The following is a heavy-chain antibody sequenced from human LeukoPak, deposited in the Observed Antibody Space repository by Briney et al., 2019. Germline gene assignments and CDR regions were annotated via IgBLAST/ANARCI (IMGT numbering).Heavy chain of an antibody. CDR1: GFTFSSYA. CDR2: ISGSGGGT. CDR3: ARAEGYYDSSGYYYDAFDI. J-gene: IGHJ3*02. Sequence: GGSLRLSCAASGFTFSSYAMTWVRQAPGKGLEWVSVISGSGGGTHYADPVKGRFTISRDNSKNTLYLQMNSLRAEDTAVYYCARAEGYYDSSGYYYDAFDIWGQGTMVTVSS. V-gene: IGHV3-23*01. D-gene: IGHD3-22*01.